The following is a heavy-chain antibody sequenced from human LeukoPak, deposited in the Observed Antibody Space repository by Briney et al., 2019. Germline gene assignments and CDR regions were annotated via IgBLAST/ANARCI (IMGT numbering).Heavy chain of an antibody. Sequence: GGSLTLSCAASGFTFHNYAIHWARQAPGKGLEWVSLTSGDDITTYFADSVKGLFTIYRDNSKSSLFLQMNSLRTEDTALYYCARDHVYGGADYWGQGTLVTVSS. CDR1: GFTFHNYA. CDR2: TSGDDITT. CDR3: ARDHVYGGADY. V-gene: IGHV3-43*02. D-gene: IGHD5/OR15-5a*01. J-gene: IGHJ4*02.